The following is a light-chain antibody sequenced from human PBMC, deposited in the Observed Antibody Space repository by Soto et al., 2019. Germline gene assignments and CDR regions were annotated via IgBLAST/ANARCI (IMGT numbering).Light chain of an antibody. CDR1: QSIMSW. CDR2: DAS. CDR3: QQYNSYSLT. Sequence: DIQMTQSPSTLSASLGDRVTITCRASQSIMSWLSWYQHKPGKAPKLLIYDASSLESGVPSRFSGSGSGTEFTLTISSLQPDDFATYYCQQYNSYSLTFGGGTKVDIK. J-gene: IGKJ4*01. V-gene: IGKV1-5*01.